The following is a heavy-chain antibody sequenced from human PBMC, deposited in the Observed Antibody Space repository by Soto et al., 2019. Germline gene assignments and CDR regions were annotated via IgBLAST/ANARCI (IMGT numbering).Heavy chain of an antibody. CDR2: ISYSGST. V-gene: IGHV4-59*11. Sequence: LETLSLTFSVSGDSLSSHFWSWIRQPPGKGLEWIGYISYSGSTYYNPSLKSRVTISVHTSKNQLSLSLSSVTAADTAVYYCARVPDYWGQGTLVTVSS. CDR3: ARVPDY. CDR1: GDSLSSHF. J-gene: IGHJ4*02.